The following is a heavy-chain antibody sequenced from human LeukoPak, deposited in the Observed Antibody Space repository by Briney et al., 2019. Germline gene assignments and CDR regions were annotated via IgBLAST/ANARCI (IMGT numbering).Heavy chain of an antibody. V-gene: IGHV3-7*02. J-gene: IGHJ3*01. CDR1: GFSFSSYW. CDR2: IKEDGSEK. CDR3: ATSRHPKMDIAFDV. Sequence: LGGSLRLSCAASGFSFSSYWMSWVRQAPGKGPEWVANIKEDGSEKYYVDSVQGRFTISRDNGKNLLFLQMSSLRADDTAVYYYATSRHPKMDIAFDVWGQGTMVIVSS. D-gene: IGHD2-2*03.